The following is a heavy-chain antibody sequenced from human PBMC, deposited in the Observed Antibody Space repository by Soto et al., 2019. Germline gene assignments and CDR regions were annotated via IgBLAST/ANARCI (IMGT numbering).Heavy chain of an antibody. CDR3: ARGQDGDQDLFYYYYGMDV. V-gene: IGHV4-4*02. CDR1: GGSISSSNW. Sequence: WETVSLTCAVSGGSISSSNWWSWVRQPPGKGLEWIGEIYHSGSTNYNPSLKSRVTISVDKSKNQFSLKLSSVTAADTAVYYCARGQDGDQDLFYYYYGMDVWGQGTTVTVSS. J-gene: IGHJ6*02. D-gene: IGHD4-17*01. CDR2: IYHSGST.